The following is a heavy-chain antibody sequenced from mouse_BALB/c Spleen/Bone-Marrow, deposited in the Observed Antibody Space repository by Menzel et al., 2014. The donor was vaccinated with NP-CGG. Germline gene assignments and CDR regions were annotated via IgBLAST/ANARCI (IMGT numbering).Heavy chain of an antibody. V-gene: IGHV4-1*02. CDR1: GFDFSSYW. Sequence: EVQVVESGGGLVQPGGSLKLSCAASGFDFSSYWMSWVRQAPGKGLEWIGEINPDSSTINYTPSLKDKFIIPRDNAKNTLYLQMSKVRSEDTALYYCARQGYYGKGDYWGQGTTLTVSS. J-gene: IGHJ2*01. CDR2: INPDSSTI. D-gene: IGHD2-1*01. CDR3: ARQGYYGKGDY.